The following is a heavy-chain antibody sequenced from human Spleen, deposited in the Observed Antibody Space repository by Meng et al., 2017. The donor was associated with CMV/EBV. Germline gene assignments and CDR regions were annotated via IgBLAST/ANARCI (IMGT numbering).Heavy chain of an antibody. CDR1: GGSISNTDFH. V-gene: IGHV4-39*07. J-gene: IGHJ4*02. CDR2: FYNGGPT. CDR3: ARTSSSGLDY. Sequence: TCSVSGGSISNTDFHWGWIRQPPGKGLEWIGSFYNGGPTTYNPSLKSRVSISIDMSKNQFSLKLTSATAADTAVYFCARTSSSGLDYWGQGMLVTVSS. D-gene: IGHD6-19*01.